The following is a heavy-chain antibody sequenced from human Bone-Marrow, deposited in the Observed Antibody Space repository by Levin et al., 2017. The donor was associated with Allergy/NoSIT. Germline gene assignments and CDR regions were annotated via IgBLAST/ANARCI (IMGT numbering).Heavy chain of an antibody. D-gene: IGHD6-13*01. J-gene: IGHJ4*02. Sequence: ASVKVSCAASGFSVSSNYMSWVRQAPGKGLEWVSVIYSNGDTYYADSVKGRFTISRDNSKNTLYLQMNSLRAEDTAVYYCARHPAAGDHWGQGTLVTVSS. CDR2: IYSNGDT. CDR3: ARHPAAGDH. V-gene: IGHV3-53*01. CDR1: GFSVSSNY.